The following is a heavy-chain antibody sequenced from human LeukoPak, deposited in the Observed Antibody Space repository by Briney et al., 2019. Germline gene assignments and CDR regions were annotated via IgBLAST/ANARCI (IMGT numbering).Heavy chain of an antibody. CDR2: ISAYNGNT. J-gene: IGHJ4*02. D-gene: IGHD3-22*01. Sequence: ASVKVSCKASGYTFTSYGISWVRQAPGQGLEWMGWISAYNGNTNYAQKLQGRVTMTTDTSTSTAYMELRSLRSDDTAVYYCAREPDYYDSSGYYPALDYWGQETLVTVSS. CDR3: AREPDYYDSSGYYPALDY. V-gene: IGHV1-18*01. CDR1: GYTFTSYG.